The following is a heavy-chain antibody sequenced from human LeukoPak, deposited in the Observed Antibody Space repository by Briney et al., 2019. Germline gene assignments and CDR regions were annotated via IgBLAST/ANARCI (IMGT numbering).Heavy chain of an antibody. CDR2: IYYSGST. J-gene: IGHJ4*02. D-gene: IGHD6-6*01. CDR3: AREVARVSSSPHFDY. CDR1: GGSISSYY. Sequence: PSETLSLTCTVSGGSISSYYWSWIRQPPGKGLEWIGYIYYSGSTNYNPSLKSRVTISVDTSKNQFSLKLSSVTAADTAVYYCAREVARVSSSPHFDYWGQGTLVTVSS. V-gene: IGHV4-59*12.